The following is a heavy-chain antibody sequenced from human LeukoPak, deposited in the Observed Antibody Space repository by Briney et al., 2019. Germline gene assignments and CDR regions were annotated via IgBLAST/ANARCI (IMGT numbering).Heavy chain of an antibody. CDR2: TSSSDAGT. CDR3: TLPPSDYGDPNKYYYYYYMDV. D-gene: IGHD4-17*01. Sequence: GGSLRLSCAASGFTLNNYAMSWVRQAPGKGLEWVSATSSSDAGTYHADSVRGRFTISRDNSKNTLYLQMNSLKTEDTAVYYCTLPPSDYGDPNKYYYYYYMDVWGKGTTVTVSS. J-gene: IGHJ6*03. V-gene: IGHV3-23*01. CDR1: GFTLNNYA.